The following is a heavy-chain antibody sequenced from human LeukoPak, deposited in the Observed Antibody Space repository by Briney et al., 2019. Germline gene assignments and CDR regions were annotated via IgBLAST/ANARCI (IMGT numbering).Heavy chain of an antibody. CDR3: ASMTTVMSD. Sequence: SETLSLTCAVYGGSFSAYYWIWIRQPPGNGLEWIGEINHRGSTSYNPSLKSRVSLSVDTSKMQFSLKLSSVTAADTAVYYCASMTTVMSDWGQGTLATVSS. CDR1: GGSFSAYY. V-gene: IGHV4-34*01. CDR2: INHRGST. D-gene: IGHD4-17*01. J-gene: IGHJ4*02.